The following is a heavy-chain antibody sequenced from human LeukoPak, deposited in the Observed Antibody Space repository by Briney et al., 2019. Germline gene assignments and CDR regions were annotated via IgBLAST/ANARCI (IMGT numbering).Heavy chain of an antibody. CDR3: ARDRCSSTSCYLLAPLGSSPDAFDI. V-gene: IGHV1-69*06. Sequence: GASVKVSCKASGGTFSSYAISWVRQAPGQGLEWMGGIIPIFGTANYAHNYQGRVAMTADTSTNTAYMELRSLRSDDTAVYYCARDRCSSTSCYLLAPLGSSPDAFDIWGQGTMVTVSS. J-gene: IGHJ3*02. CDR1: GGTFSSYA. CDR2: IIPIFGTA. D-gene: IGHD2-2*01.